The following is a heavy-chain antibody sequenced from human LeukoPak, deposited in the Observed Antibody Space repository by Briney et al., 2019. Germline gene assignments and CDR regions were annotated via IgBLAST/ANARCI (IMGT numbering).Heavy chain of an antibody. CDR3: ARDNSRYYDFWSGFPGFPPIPLTDY. CDR2: ISNSSSYI. Sequence: GGALRLSCAASGFTFSSYSMNRVRQAPGKGLEWVSSISNSSSYIYYADSMKGRFTISRDNAKNSLYLQMNSLRAEDTAVYYCARDNSRYYDFWSGFPGFPPIPLTDYWGQGTLVTVSS. V-gene: IGHV3-21*01. CDR1: GFTFSSYS. J-gene: IGHJ4*02. D-gene: IGHD3-3*01.